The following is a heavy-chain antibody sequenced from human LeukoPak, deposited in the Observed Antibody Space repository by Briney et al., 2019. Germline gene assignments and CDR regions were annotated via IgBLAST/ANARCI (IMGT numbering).Heavy chain of an antibody. CDR2: INPSAGSI. V-gene: IGHV1-46*01. CDR1: GYTFTSYY. D-gene: IGHD2-21*02. Sequence: GASVKVSCKASGYTFTSYYMHWVRQAPGHGLEWMGVINPSAGSISYAQRFQGRVTMTRDTSTSTVYMELSSLRSEDTAVYYCARGDHGWGCRDCHLDYWGQGTLVTVSS. J-gene: IGHJ4*02. CDR3: ARGDHGWGCRDCHLDY.